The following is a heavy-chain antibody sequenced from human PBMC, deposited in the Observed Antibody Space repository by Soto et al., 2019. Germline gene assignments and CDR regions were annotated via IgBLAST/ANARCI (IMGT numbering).Heavy chain of an antibody. V-gene: IGHV3-23*01. D-gene: IGHD3-10*01. Sequence: PGGSLRLSCAASGFTFSNYAMSWVRQAPGKGLEWVSAISGSGGSTYYADSVKGRFTISRDNSKNTLHLQMNSLRGEDTAVYYCSTGRITMVPFDYWGQGTQVTVSS. CDR1: GFTFSNYA. CDR3: STGRITMVPFDY. CDR2: ISGSGGST. J-gene: IGHJ4*02.